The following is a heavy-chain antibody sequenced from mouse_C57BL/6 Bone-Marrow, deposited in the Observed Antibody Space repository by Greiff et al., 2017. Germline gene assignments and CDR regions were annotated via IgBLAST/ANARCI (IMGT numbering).Heavy chain of an antibody. CDR2: IYPTSGRT. Sequence: QVQLQQPGAELVKPGASVKMSCKASGYTFTSYWITWVKQRPGQGLEWIGDIYPTSGRTNYNEKFKSKAILTVDTSSNTAYMQLSSLTSYDSAVFYCARSGPLGRSFDYWGQGTTLTVSS. J-gene: IGHJ2*01. CDR1: GYTFTSYW. D-gene: IGHD4-1*01. CDR3: ARSGPLGRSFDY. V-gene: IGHV1-55*01.